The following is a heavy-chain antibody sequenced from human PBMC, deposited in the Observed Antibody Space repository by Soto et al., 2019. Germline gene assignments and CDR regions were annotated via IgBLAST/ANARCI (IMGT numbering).Heavy chain of an antibody. CDR1: GFTFDDYT. CDR2: ISWDGGST. CDR3: AKDNDSSGYFYYGMDV. J-gene: IGHJ6*02. D-gene: IGHD3-22*01. V-gene: IGHV3-43*01. Sequence: GGSLRLSCAASGFTFDDYTMHWVRQAPGKGLEWVSLISWDGGSTYYADSVKGRFTISRDNSKNSLYLQMNSLRTEDTALYYCAKDNDSSGYFYYGMDVWGQGTTVTVSS.